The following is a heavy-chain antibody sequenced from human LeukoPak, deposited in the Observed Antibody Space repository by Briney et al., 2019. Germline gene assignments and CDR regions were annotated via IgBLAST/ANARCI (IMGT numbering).Heavy chain of an antibody. J-gene: IGHJ4*02. Sequence: GGSLRLSCAASGFTVSTNYMSWVRQAPGKGLEWVSVIYSGGTTYYADSVKGRFTISRDNSKNTLYLQMNSLRAGDTAVYYCASDRGGSRSDCWGQGTLVTVSS. D-gene: IGHD6-13*01. CDR2: IYSGGTT. CDR3: ASDRGGSRSDC. V-gene: IGHV3-66*01. CDR1: GFTVSTNY.